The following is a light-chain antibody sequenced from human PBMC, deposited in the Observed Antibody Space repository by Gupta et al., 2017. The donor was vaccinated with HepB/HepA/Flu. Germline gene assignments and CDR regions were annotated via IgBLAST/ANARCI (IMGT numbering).Light chain of an antibody. CDR1: SSDVGGYKY. CDR2: DVS. V-gene: IGLV2-8*01. CDR3: CSYAGSNNHVV. Sequence: SALTQPPSASGSPVQSVTISCTGTSSDVGGYKYVSWYQQHPGKAPKLMIFDVSKRPSGVPDRFSGSKSGNTASLTVSGLQAEDEADYFCCSYAGSNNHVVFGGGTKLTVL. J-gene: IGLJ2*01.